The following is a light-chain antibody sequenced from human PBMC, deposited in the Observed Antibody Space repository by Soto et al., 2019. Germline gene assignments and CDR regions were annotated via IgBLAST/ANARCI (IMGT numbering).Light chain of an antibody. CDR1: QSVGSK. J-gene: IGKJ4*01. Sequence: EIVLTPAPATLSFSPGEIATLSCRASQSVGSKLAWYQQRPGQAPRLLIYGASNRATGIPARFSGSGSGTEFSLTISSLQSEDFAVYSCQQYGDWPGAFGGGTKVDIK. V-gene: IGKV3D-15*01. CDR3: QQYGDWPGA. CDR2: GAS.